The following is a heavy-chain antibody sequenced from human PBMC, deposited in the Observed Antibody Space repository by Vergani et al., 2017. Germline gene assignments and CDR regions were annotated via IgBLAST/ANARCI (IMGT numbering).Heavy chain of an antibody. Sequence: EVQLVESGGGLIQPGGSLRLSCAASGFTVSSNYMSWVRQAPGKGLEWVSVIYSGGSTYYADSVKGRFTISRDNSKNTLYLQMNSLRAEDTAVYYCASNHCYDSSGYYYGGDYWGQGTLVTVSS. J-gene: IGHJ4*02. CDR1: GFTVSSNY. V-gene: IGHV3-53*01. CDR3: ASNHCYDSSGYYYGGDY. D-gene: IGHD3-22*01. CDR2: IYSGGST.